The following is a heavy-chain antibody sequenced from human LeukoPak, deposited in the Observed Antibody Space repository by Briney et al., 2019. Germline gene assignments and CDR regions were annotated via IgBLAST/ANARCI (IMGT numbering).Heavy chain of an antibody. Sequence: ASVKVSCKASGYTFTGYYMHWVRQAPGQGLERMGRINPNSGGTNYAQKFQGRVTMTRDTSISTAYMELSRLRSDDTAVYYCASVGDYYGSGSYVFPFDYWGQGTLVTVSS. CDR3: ASVGDYYGSGSYVFPFDY. CDR2: INPNSGGT. D-gene: IGHD3-10*01. V-gene: IGHV1-2*06. CDR1: GYTFTGYY. J-gene: IGHJ4*02.